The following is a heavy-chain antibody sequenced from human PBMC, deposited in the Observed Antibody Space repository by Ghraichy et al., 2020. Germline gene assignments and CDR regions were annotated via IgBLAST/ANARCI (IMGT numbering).Heavy chain of an antibody. Sequence: SETLSLTCAVYGGSFSGYYWSWIRQPPGKGLEWIGEIKNSGSTNYNTSLKSRVTISVETSKNQFSLKLSSVTAAGTAVYYCARRDLGYCSGGSCLLTRYYYYGMDVWGQGTTVTVSS. J-gene: IGHJ6*02. CDR3: ARRDLGYCSGGSCLLTRYYYYGMDV. CDR2: IKNSGST. CDR1: GGSFSGYY. V-gene: IGHV4-34*01. D-gene: IGHD2-15*01.